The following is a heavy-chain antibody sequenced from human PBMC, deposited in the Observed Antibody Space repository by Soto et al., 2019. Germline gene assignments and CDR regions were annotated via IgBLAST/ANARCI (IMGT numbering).Heavy chain of an antibody. J-gene: IGHJ4*02. Sequence: PWGSLRLSCVASEFTFSSWAMHWVRHAPGKGIEWPAVLSHDGSNPSSADSVKGRFTSSRENAKSKLDLEMNTLRAEYTAVYHGVRDVAGGSGYYGIDYWGQGTRGTVS. CDR2: LSHDGSNP. CDR3: VRDVAGGSGYYGIDY. D-gene: IGHD5-12*01. CDR1: EFTFSSWA. V-gene: IGHV3-30-3*01.